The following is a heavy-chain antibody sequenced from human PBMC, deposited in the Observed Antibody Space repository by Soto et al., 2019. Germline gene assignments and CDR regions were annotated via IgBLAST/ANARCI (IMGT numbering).Heavy chain of an antibody. CDR2: IWHDGNNK. V-gene: IGHV3-33*01. D-gene: IGHD1-26*01. CDR3: ASNLVGASESYGLDV. Sequence: QVHLVESGGGVVQPGRSLRLSCAASGFSFSNYGMHWVRQAPGKGLEWVAIIWHDGNNKYYADSVRGRFIISRDNSKNRLDLQMNGLRAEDTAVYYCASNLVGASESYGLDVWGQGTPVTVSS. J-gene: IGHJ6*02. CDR1: GFSFSNYG.